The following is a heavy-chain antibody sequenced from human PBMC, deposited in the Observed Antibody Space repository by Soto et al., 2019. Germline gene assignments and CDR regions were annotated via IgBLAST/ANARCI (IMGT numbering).Heavy chain of an antibody. CDR1: GFTFNNYA. CDR3: AKVRLTDYLRYAPHL. Sequence: GGSLRLSCAASGFTFNNYAMSWVRQAPGRGLEWVSIISPNGDSTYYADSVKGRFTISRDNSQNTVFLQMNSLRAEDTAIYFCAKVRLTDYLRYAPHLWGQGTLVTVSS. V-gene: IGHV3-23*01. D-gene: IGHD2-8*01. CDR2: ISPNGDST. J-gene: IGHJ3*01.